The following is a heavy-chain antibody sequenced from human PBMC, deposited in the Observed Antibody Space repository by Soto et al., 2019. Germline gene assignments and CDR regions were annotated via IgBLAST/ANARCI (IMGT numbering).Heavy chain of an antibody. CDR2: ISYDGSNK. V-gene: IGHV3-30-3*01. D-gene: IGHD3-3*01. J-gene: IGHJ4*02. CDR1: GFTFSSYA. CDR3: ARAPTPHDYYFWSGYKN. Sequence: GGSLRLSCAASGFTFSSYAMHWVRQAPGKGLEWVAVISYDGSNKYYADSVKGRFTISRDNSKNTLYLQMNSLRAEDTAVYYCARAPTPHDYYFWSGYKNWGQGTLVTVSS.